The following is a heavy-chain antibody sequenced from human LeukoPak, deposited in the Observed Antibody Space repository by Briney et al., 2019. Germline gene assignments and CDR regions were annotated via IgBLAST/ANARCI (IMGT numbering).Heavy chain of an antibody. J-gene: IGHJ4*02. Sequence: GGSLRLSCVVSGFTFKNYIMSWVRQAPGKGLEWVSAIGGTGINTYYADSVKGRFTISRDNSKKTLYLLMNSLRADDTAVYYCAKDLMGQQWEFGYWGQGTLVTVSS. CDR1: GFTFKNYI. V-gene: IGHV3-23*01. CDR2: IGGTGINT. CDR3: AKDLMGQQWEFGY. D-gene: IGHD6-19*01.